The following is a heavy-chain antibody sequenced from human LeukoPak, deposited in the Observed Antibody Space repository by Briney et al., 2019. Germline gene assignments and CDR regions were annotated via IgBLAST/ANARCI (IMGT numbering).Heavy chain of an antibody. D-gene: IGHD6-19*01. V-gene: IGHV3-30-3*01. CDR1: GFTFSSYA. J-gene: IGHJ5*01. CDR2: ISYDGSNK. Sequence: QAGGSLRLSCAASGFTFSSYAKHWVRQAPGKGLEWVAVISYDGSNKYYADSVKGRFTISRDNSKNTLYLQMNSLRAEDTAVYYCARDKGSSGWFDYWGQGTLVTVSS. CDR3: ARDKGSSGWFDY.